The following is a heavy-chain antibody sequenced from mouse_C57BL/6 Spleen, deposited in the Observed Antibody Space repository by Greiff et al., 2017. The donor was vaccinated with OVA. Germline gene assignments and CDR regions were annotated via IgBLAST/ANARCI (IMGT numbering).Heavy chain of an antibody. CDR2: IYPGSGST. CDR3: ARSTTVVATPFDY. Sequence: QVQLQQPGAELVKPGASVKMSCKASGYTFTSYWITWVKQRPGQGLEWIGDIYPGSGSTNYNEKFKSKATLTVDTSSSTAYMQLSSLTSEDSAVYYCARSTTVVATPFDYWGQGTTLTVSS. J-gene: IGHJ2*01. V-gene: IGHV1-55*01. D-gene: IGHD1-1*01. CDR1: GYTFTSYW.